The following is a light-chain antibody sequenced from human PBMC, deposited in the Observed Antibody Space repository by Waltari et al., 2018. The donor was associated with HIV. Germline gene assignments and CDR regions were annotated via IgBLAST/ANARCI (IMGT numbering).Light chain of an antibody. J-gene: IGLJ1*01. CDR1: SSNIGSNS. V-gene: IGLV1-44*01. CDR2: GDD. Sequence: QSVLTQPPSASGTPGQRVTISCSGSSSNIGSNSVNWSQQLPGTAPKRLIYGDDQRPSGVPARFSGSKSGTSASLAISGPQSEDEAVYFCAAWDDSLNGYVVGAGTKVTVL. CDR3: AAWDDSLNGYV.